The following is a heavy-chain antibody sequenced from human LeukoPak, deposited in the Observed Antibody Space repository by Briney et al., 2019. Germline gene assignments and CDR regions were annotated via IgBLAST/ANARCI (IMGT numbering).Heavy chain of an antibody. Sequence: KPGGPLRLSCAASGFTFSNAWMSWVRQAPGKGLEWVGQIKTKTDGGTTDSAATVKGRFSISRDDSKNTLYMQMNRLKTEDTAMYYCTTLYGSGNYYWGQGTLVTVSS. V-gene: IGHV3-15*01. CDR2: IKTKTDGGTT. D-gene: IGHD3-10*01. CDR1: GFTFSNAW. CDR3: TTLYGSGNYY. J-gene: IGHJ4*02.